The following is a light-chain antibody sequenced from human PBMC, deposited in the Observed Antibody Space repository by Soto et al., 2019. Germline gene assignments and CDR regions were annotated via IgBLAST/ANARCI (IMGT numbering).Light chain of an antibody. CDR1: SSDVGGYNY. Sequence: QSALTQPASVSGSPRQSITLSCTGTSSDVGGYNYVSWYQQHPGKAPKLMIYDVSNRPSGVSNRFAGSKSGNTASLTISGLQAEDEADYYCSSYTRSSTLEVFGGGTQLTVL. J-gene: IGLJ2*01. CDR2: DVS. CDR3: SSYTRSSTLEV. V-gene: IGLV2-14*01.